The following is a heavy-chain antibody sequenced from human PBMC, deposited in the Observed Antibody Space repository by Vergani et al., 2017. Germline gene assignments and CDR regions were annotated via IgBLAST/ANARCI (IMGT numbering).Heavy chain of an antibody. J-gene: IGHJ5*02. CDR3: AKVTLAVAGTNWFDP. CDR1: GFTFSSYG. D-gene: IGHD6-19*01. CDR2: ISYDGSNK. Sequence: QVQLVESGGGVVQPGRSLRLSCAASGFTFSSYGMHWVRQAPGKGLEWVAVISYDGSNKYYADSVKGRFTISRDNSKNTLYLQMNSLRAEDTAVYYCAKVTLAVAGTNWFDPWGQGTLVTVSS. V-gene: IGHV3-30*18.